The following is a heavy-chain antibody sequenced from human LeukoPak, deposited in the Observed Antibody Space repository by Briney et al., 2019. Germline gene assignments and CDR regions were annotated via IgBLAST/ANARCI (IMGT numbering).Heavy chain of an antibody. D-gene: IGHD3-22*01. CDR2: ISAYNGNT. V-gene: IGHV1-18*01. Sequence: GASVKVSCKASGYTFTSYGISWVRQAPGQGLEWMGWISAYNGNTNYAQKLQGRVTMTTDTSTSTAYMELRSLRSDDTAVYYCARVREYYYDSSGYYEMDYWGQGTLVTVSS. CDR1: GYTFTSYG. CDR3: ARVREYYYDSSGYYEMDY. J-gene: IGHJ4*02.